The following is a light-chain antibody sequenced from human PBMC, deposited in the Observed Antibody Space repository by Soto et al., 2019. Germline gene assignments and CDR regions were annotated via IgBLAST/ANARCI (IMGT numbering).Light chain of an antibody. J-gene: IGKJ1*01. Sequence: EIVLTQSRGTLSLSPGETATLSCRASQTVNSDYLAWFQQRPGQAPRLLIFATSRRATDIPDRFSGSGSGTDFTLAIRRLEPEDFAVYYCQQYGSSPRTFGQGTKVDIK. CDR2: ATS. V-gene: IGKV3-20*01. CDR3: QQYGSSPRT. CDR1: QTVNSDY.